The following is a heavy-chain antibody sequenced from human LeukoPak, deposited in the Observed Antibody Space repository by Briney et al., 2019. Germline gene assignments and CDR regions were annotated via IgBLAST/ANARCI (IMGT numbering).Heavy chain of an antibody. CDR1: GFTFASSA. CDR3: AVSGIAAAGKGEVGFDY. Sequence: TSVKVSCKASGFTFASSAMQWVRQARGHRLEWIGWIVVGSGNTNYAQKFQERVTITRDMSTSTAYMELSSLRSEDTAVYYCAVSGIAAAGKGEVGFDYWGQGTLVTVSS. D-gene: IGHD6-13*01. V-gene: IGHV1-58*02. J-gene: IGHJ4*02. CDR2: IVVGSGNT.